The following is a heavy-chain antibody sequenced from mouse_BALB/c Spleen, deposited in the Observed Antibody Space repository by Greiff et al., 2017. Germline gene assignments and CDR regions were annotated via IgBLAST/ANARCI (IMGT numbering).Heavy chain of an antibody. Sequence: VQLQQSGAELAKPGASVKMSCKASGYTFTSYWMHWVKQRPGQGLEWIGYINPSTGYTEYNQKFKDKATLTSDKSSSTAYMQLSSLTYEDSAVYYCARYDGSSSAWFAYWGQGTLVTVSA. CDR3: ARYDGSSSAWFAY. V-gene: IGHV1-7*01. CDR2: INPSTGYT. CDR1: GYTFTSYW. J-gene: IGHJ3*01. D-gene: IGHD1-1*01.